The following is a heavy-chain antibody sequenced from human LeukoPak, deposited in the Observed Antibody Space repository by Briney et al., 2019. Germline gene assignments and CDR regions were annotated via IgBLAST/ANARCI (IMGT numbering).Heavy chain of an antibody. CDR2: IRSNAYGGTT. CDR3: ARAPTVSVGYCSSVSCQADY. Sequence: GGSLRLSCTAPGFTFGDYAMSWFRQAPGQGLERGGFIRSNAYGGTTEYAASVKGRFTISRDDSKNIAYLQMNSLRAEDTAVYYCARAPTVSVGYCSSVSCQADYWGQGTLVTVSS. CDR1: GFTFGDYA. J-gene: IGHJ4*02. V-gene: IGHV3-49*03. D-gene: IGHD2-2*01.